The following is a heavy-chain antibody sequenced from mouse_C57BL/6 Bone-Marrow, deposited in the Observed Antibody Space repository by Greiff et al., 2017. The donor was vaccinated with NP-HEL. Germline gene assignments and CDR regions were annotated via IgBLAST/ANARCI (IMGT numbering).Heavy chain of an antibody. J-gene: IGHJ1*03. D-gene: IGHD1-1*01. V-gene: IGHV1-18*01. CDR3: ARGGYYGSSYEDWYFDV. CDR2: INPNNGGT. CDR1: GYTFTDYN. Sequence: VQLQQSGPELVKPGASVKIPCKASGYTFTDYNMDWVKQSHGKSLEWIGDINPNNGGTIYNQKFKGKATLTVDKSSSTAYMELRSLTSEDTAVYYCARGGYYGSSYEDWYFDVWGTGTTVTVSS.